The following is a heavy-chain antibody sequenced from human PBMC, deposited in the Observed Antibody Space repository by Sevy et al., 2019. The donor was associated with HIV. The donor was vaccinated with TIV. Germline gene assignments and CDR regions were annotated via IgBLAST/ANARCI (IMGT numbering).Heavy chain of an antibody. CDR3: AEDGNSGNRRSNPVETLFDH. D-gene: IGHD1-26*01. CDR1: GFTFSDYY. CDR2: ISSSGSTI. Sequence: GGSLRLSCAASGFTFSDYYMSWIRQAPGKGLEWVSYISSSGSTIYYADSVQGRFTISRDNAKHSLYLQMNSLRAEDQAVYSLAEDGNSGNRRSNPVETLFDHWGQGTLVPLSS. V-gene: IGHV3-11*01. J-gene: IGHJ4*01.